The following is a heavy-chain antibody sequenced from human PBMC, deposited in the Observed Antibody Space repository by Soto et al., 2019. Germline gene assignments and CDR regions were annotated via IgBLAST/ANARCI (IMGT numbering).Heavy chain of an antibody. CDR2: ISDSGST. Sequence: QVRLQESGPGLVKPSQTLSLTCSVSGGSIGSGVYYCSRFRQHPGKGLEWIGYISDSGSTDYNPSVDSRVTISLDMSENQFSLSLTSVTAADTAVYYCARGTNWYFDLWGRGTLVTVSS. CDR3: ARGTNWYFDL. J-gene: IGHJ2*01. V-gene: IGHV4-31*03. CDR1: GGSIGSGVYY.